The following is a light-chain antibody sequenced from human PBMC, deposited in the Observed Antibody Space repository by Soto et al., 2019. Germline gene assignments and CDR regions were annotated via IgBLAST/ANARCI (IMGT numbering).Light chain of an antibody. CDR3: QQYDSSSGLT. Sequence: DIQMTQSPSTLSASVGDRVTITCRASQSISDWLAWYQQKPGKAPTLLIYTASNLNSGVPSRFSGSRSGTEFTPTISSLQPDDFATYYFQQYDSSSGLTFGGGTKVEIK. CDR1: QSISDW. V-gene: IGKV1-5*03. CDR2: TAS. J-gene: IGKJ4*01.